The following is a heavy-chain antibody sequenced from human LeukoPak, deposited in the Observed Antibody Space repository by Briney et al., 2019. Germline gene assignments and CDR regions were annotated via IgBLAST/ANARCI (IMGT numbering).Heavy chain of an antibody. CDR1: GGSISSSSYY. D-gene: IGHD6-13*01. CDR3: ARLGIAAAFAFDI. J-gene: IGHJ3*02. Sequence: SSETLSLTCTVSGGSISSSSYYWGWIRQPPGKGLEWIGGIYYSGSTYYSPSLKSRVTISVDTSKNQFSLKLSSVTAADTAFYYCARLGIAAAFAFDIWGQGTMVTVSS. CDR2: IYYSGST. V-gene: IGHV4-39*01.